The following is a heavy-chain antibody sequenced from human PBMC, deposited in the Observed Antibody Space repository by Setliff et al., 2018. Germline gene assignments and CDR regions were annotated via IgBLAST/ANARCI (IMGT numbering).Heavy chain of an antibody. CDR3: AKVIGGYPPKPSDY. CDR2: IQHDGNIK. D-gene: IGHD3-16*02. J-gene: IGHJ4*02. V-gene: IGHV3-30*02. Sequence: PGGSLRLSCVASGFTFSNYGMHWVRQAPGKGLEWVTYIQHDGNIKHYADSVKGRCTISRDNSKNTLYLEMSSLRPEDTAVYYCAKVIGGYPPKPSDYWGQGTLVTVSS. CDR1: GFTFSNYG.